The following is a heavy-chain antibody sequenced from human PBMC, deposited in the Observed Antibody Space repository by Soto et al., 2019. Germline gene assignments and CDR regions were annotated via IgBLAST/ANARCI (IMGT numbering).Heavy chain of an antibody. CDR1: GYSFTSYW. Sequence: PGESLKISCKGSGYSFTSYWIGWVRQMPGKGLEWMGIIYPGDSDTSYSPSFQGQVTISADKSISTAYLQWSSLKASDTAMYYCARLRTLWFGELLKVDYYYYGMDVWGQGTTVTVSS. D-gene: IGHD3-10*01. V-gene: IGHV5-51*01. J-gene: IGHJ6*02. CDR2: IYPGDSDT. CDR3: ARLRTLWFGELLKVDYYYYGMDV.